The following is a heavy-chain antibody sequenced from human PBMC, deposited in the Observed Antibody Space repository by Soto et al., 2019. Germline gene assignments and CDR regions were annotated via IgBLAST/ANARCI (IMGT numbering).Heavy chain of an antibody. V-gene: IGHV4-59*01. CDR3: ARRLGGGFDY. Sequence: PSETLCLTCTVSGGSTNSYFWNCIRQPPGKGLERLGHIFYNGNTKYNPSLKSRVTISIDTSKNQFYLNLTSVTAADTALYYCARRLGGGFDYWGQGALVTVSS. D-gene: IGHD3-16*01. J-gene: IGHJ4*02. CDR2: IFYNGNT. CDR1: GGSTNSYF.